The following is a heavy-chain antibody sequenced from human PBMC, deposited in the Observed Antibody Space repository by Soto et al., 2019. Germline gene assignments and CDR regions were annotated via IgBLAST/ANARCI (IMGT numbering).Heavy chain of an antibody. CDR3: AREVSLWDDNYYFDY. D-gene: IGHD1-26*01. V-gene: IGHV4-31*03. CDR1: GGSISSGGYY. Sequence: QVQLQESGPGLVKPSQTLSLTCTVSGGSISSGGYYWSWIRQHPGKGLEWIGYIYYSGSTYYNPSLKSRVTISVDTSKNQFSLKLSSVTAADTAVYYCAREVSLWDDNYYFDYWGQGTLVTVSS. J-gene: IGHJ4*02. CDR2: IYYSGST.